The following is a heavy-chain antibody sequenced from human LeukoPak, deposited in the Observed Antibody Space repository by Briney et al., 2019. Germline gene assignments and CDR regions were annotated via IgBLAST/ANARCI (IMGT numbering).Heavy chain of an antibody. CDR2: INPGGGST. CDR1: GYTFTSYY. CDR3: ARSSQSSGSYYNGGFD. Sequence: ASVKVSCKASGYTFTSYYMHWVRQAPGQGIEWMGIINPGGGSTSYAQKFQGRVTMTRDMSTSTVYMELSSLRSEDTAVYYCARSSQSSGSYYNGGFDWGQGTLVTVSS. D-gene: IGHD3-10*01. J-gene: IGHJ4*02. V-gene: IGHV1-46*01.